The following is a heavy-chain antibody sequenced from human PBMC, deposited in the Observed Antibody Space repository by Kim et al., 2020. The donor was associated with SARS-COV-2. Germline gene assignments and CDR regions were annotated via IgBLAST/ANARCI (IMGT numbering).Heavy chain of an antibody. D-gene: IGHD6-6*01. CDR2: ISSSSSYI. Sequence: GGSLRLSCAASGFTFSSYSMNWVRQAPGKGLEWVSSISSSSSYIYYADSVKGRFTISRDNAKNSLYLQMNSLRAEDTAVYYCASKLPGGGFDPWGQGTLVTVSS. J-gene: IGHJ5*02. CDR3: ASKLPGGGFDP. V-gene: IGHV3-21*01. CDR1: GFTFSSYS.